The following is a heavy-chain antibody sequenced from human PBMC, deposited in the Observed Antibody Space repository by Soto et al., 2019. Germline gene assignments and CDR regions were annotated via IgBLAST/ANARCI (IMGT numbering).Heavy chain of an antibody. CDR1: GFTFSSYG. V-gene: IGHV3-30*18. CDR2: ISYDGSNK. Sequence: PGGSLRLSCAASGFTFSSYGMHWVRQAPGKGLEWVAVISYDGSNKYYADSVKGRFTISRDNSKNTLYLQMNSLRAEDTAVYYCAKDGRGAGYYPPFDYWAREPWSPS. CDR3: AKDGRGAGYYPPFDY. D-gene: IGHD3-22*01. J-gene: IGHJ4*02.